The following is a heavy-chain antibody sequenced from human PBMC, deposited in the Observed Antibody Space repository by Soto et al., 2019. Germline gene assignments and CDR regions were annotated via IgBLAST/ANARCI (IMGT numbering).Heavy chain of an antibody. CDR1: GFTFSVYG. J-gene: IGHJ6*02. V-gene: IGHV3-30*18. D-gene: IGHD5-12*01. Sequence: VGSLRLSCAASGFTFSVYGMHWVRQAPGKGLEWLTVISHDGSIKYYGDSVKGRFTISRDNSKNTLSLQMTSLRDEDTAVYFCAKSRVVATINFVYYGMDVWGQGTTVTVSS. CDR3: AKSRVVATINFVYYGMDV. CDR2: ISHDGSIK.